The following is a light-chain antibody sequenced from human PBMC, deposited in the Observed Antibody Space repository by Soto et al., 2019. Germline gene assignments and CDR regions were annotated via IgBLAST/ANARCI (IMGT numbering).Light chain of an antibody. CDR3: QQTYSNPIT. CDR1: QSISSY. CDR2: AAS. J-gene: IGKJ5*01. Sequence: DIQMTQYTSSLSASVGDRVTITCRASQSISSYLNSYQQKPGKAPKLLIYAASSLQSGVPSRFSGSGSGTDFTLTISSLQSEDFATYYCQQTYSNPITFGQGTRLAIK. V-gene: IGKV1-39*01.